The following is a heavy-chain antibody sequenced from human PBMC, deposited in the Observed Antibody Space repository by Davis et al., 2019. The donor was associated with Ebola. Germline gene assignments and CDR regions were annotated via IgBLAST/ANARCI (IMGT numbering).Heavy chain of an antibody. CDR2: IYPGDSDT. J-gene: IGHJ4*02. D-gene: IGHD4-17*01. CDR1: GYSFTSYW. V-gene: IGHV5-51*01. CDR3: ARRYSDHEFFDY. Sequence: KVSCKGSGYSFTSYWIGWVRQMPGKGLEWMGIIYPGDSDTRYSPSFQGQVTISADKSISTAYLQWSDLKASDTAIYYCARRYSDHEFFDYWGQGTLVTVSS.